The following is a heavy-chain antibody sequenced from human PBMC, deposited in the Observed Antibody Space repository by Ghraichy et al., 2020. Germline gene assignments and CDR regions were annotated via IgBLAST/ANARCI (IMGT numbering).Heavy chain of an antibody. V-gene: IGHV4-4*07. CDR1: GGSISSYY. CDR2: IYTSGST. D-gene: IGHD3-3*01. CDR3: ARVDYWSGFYDY. Sequence: SETLSLTCTVSGGSISSYYWGWIRQPAGQGLEWIGRIYTSGSTDYSPSLKSRVTMSVDTSKNQFSLKLSSVTAADTAVYYCARVDYWSGFYDYWGQGTQVTVSS. J-gene: IGHJ4*02.